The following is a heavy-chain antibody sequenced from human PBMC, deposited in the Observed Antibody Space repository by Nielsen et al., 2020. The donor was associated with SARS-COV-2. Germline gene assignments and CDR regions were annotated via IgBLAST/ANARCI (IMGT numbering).Heavy chain of an antibody. J-gene: IGHJ4*02. CDR2: ISAYNGNT. D-gene: IGHD3-10*01. V-gene: IGHV1-18*01. CDR3: ARDFYYYGSGSYYYFDY. CDR1: GYTFTSYG. Sequence: ASVKVSCKASGYTFTSYGISWVRQAPGQGLEWMGWISAYNGNTNYAQKLQGRVTMTTDTSTSTAYMELRSLRSDDTAVHYCARDFYYYGSGSYYYFDYWGQGTLVTVSS.